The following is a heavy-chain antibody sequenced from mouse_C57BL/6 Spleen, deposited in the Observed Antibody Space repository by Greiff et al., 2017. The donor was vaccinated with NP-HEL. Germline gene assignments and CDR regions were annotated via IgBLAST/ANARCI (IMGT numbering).Heavy chain of an antibody. D-gene: IGHD2-3*01. CDR1: GFTFSDYG. V-gene: IGHV5-17*01. CDR2: ISSGSSTI. J-gene: IGHJ4*01. Sequence: EVQGVESGGGLVKPGGSLKLSCAASGFTFSDYGMHWVRQAPEKGLEWVAYISSGSSTIYYADTVKGRFTISRDNAKNTLFLQMTSLRSEDTAMYYCARTFDGYYGGGAMDYWGQGTSVTVSS. CDR3: ARTFDGYYGGGAMDY.